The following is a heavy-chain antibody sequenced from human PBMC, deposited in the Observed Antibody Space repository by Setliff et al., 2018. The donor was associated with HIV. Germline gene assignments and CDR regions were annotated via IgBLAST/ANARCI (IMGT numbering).Heavy chain of an antibody. Sequence: ASVKVSCKASGYTFTSYYLYWVRQAPGQGLEWMGIINPSTGSTSYAQKFQGRVTVTRDTSTSTVYLELSSLRSEDTAVYYCARDAFDYTAYYYSYMDVWGKGTTVTVSS. V-gene: IGHV1-46*01. J-gene: IGHJ6*03. CDR3: ARDAFDYTAYYYSYMDV. D-gene: IGHD4-4*01. CDR1: GYTFTSYY. CDR2: INPSTGST.